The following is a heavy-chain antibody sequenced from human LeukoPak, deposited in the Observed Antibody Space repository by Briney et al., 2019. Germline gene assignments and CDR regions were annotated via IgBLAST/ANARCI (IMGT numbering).Heavy chain of an antibody. CDR2: IYHSGST. J-gene: IGHJ4*02. D-gene: IGHD3-22*01. V-gene: IGHV4-34*01. Sequence: SETLSLTCAVYGGSFSGYYWSWIRQPQGKGLEWIGSIYHSGSTYYNPSLKSRVTISVDTSKNQFSLKLSSVTAADTAVYYCARGLYYYDSSGYSAHFDYWGQGTLVTVSS. CDR1: GGSFSGYY. CDR3: ARGLYYYDSSGYSAHFDY.